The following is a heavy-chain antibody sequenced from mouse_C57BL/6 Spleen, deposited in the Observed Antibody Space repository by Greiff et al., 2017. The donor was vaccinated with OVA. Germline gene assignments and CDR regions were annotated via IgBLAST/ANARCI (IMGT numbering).Heavy chain of an antibody. CDR1: GYTFTSYG. J-gene: IGHJ2*01. D-gene: IGHD1-1*01. Sequence: QVQLQQSGAELARPGASVKLSCTASGYTFTSYGISWVKQRPGQGLEWIGEIYPRSGNTYYNEKFQGKATLTADKSSSTAYIELRRLTSEDAAVYCCAREDYYGSSYDFDYWGQGTTLTVSS. CDR3: AREDYYGSSYDFDY. V-gene: IGHV1-81*01. CDR2: IYPRSGNT.